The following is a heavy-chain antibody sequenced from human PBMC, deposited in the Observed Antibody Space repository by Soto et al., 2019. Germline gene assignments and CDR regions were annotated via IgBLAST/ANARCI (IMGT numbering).Heavy chain of an antibody. CDR3: SRTPGDY. CDR1: GYTFINYD. D-gene: IGHD2-15*01. V-gene: IGHV1-8*01. CDR2: MNPKSGKT. Sequence: QVQLVQSGAEVKKPGASVKVSCKTSGYTFINYDINWVRQAPGKGLEWMGLMNPKSGKTGYAQKFQGRVSMTRDTSTSTAYMELNSLRCEDTATYYCSRTPGDYWGQGTLVTVSS. J-gene: IGHJ4*02.